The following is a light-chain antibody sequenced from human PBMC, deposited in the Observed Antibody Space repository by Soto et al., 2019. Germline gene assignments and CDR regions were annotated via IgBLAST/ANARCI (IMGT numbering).Light chain of an antibody. CDR3: QQYTQWHT. J-gene: IGKJ3*01. Sequence: EIVMTQSPVTLSVSPGERATLSCRASQSLGGNLAWYQQKPGQGPRLLIFGASTRATGVPARFSGSGSGTEFTLTITSLQSEDYAVSYCQQYTQWHTFGPGTTVDIK. V-gene: IGKV3-15*01. CDR1: QSLGGN. CDR2: GAS.